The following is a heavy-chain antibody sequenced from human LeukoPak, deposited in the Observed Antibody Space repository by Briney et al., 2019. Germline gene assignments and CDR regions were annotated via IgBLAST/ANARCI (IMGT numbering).Heavy chain of an antibody. V-gene: IGHV4-61*02. D-gene: IGHD1-1*01. J-gene: IGHJ4*02. CDR1: GGSISSGSYY. CDR2: IYTSGST. Sequence: SETLSLTCAVSGGSISSGSYYWSWIRQPAGKGLEWIGRIYTSGSTNYNPSLKSRVTMSVDTSKNQFSLKLSSVTAADTAVYYCARDRGTWNDDGFDYWGQGTLVTVSS. CDR3: ARDRGTWNDDGFDY.